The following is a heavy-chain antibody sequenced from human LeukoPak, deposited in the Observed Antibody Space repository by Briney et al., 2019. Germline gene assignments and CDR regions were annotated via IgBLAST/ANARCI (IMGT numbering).Heavy chain of an antibody. Sequence: PGRSLRLSCAASGFTFSSYGMHWVRQAPGKGLEWVAVISYDGSNKYYADSVKGRFTISRDNSKNTLYLQMNSLRAEDTAVYYCARMAARYWGQGTLVTVSS. CDR1: GFTFSSYG. CDR2: ISYDGSNK. D-gene: IGHD6-6*01. CDR3: ARMAARY. V-gene: IGHV3-30*03. J-gene: IGHJ4*02.